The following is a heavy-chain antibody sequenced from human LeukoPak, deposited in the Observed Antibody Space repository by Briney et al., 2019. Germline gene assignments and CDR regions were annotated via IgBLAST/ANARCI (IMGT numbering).Heavy chain of an antibody. CDR3: ARGNPYYDILTGQQPSSYYFDY. D-gene: IGHD3-9*01. V-gene: IGHV4-34*01. CDR2: INHSGST. J-gene: IGHJ4*02. Sequence: SETLSLTCAVYGGSFSGYYWSWIRQPPGKGLEWIGEINHSGSTNYNPSLKSRVTISVDTSKNQFSLKLSSVTAADTAVYYCARGNPYYDILTGQQPSSYYFDYWGQGTLVTVSS. CDR1: GGSFSGYY.